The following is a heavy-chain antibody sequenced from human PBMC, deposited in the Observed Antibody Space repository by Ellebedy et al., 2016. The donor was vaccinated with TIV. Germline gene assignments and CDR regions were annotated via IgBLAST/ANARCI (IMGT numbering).Heavy chain of an antibody. D-gene: IGHD2-2*01. CDR1: GFTFSSYS. V-gene: IGHV3-48*02. CDR3: ARDSVTAMTKHNWFDP. Sequence: GGSLRLXXAASGFTFSSYSMNWVRQAPGKGLEWVSYISSSSSTIYYADSVKGRFTISRDNAKNSLYLQMNSLRDEDTAVYYCARDSVTAMTKHNWFDPWGQGTLVTVSS. J-gene: IGHJ5*02. CDR2: ISSSSSTI.